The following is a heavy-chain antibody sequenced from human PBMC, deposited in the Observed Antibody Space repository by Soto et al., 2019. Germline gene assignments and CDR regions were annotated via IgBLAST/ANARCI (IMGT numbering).Heavy chain of an antibody. CDR3: ARAIAVGSTSLDY. CDR1: GFSFSTYN. Sequence: GGSLRLSCAASGFSFSTYNMNWVRQAPERGLEWVSYISSRSSTIYHADSVKGRFTISRDNAKNSLYLQMDSLRDEDTAVYFCARAIAVGSTSLDYWGLGTRVTVSS. J-gene: IGHJ4*02. D-gene: IGHD6-19*01. V-gene: IGHV3-48*02. CDR2: ISSRSSTI.